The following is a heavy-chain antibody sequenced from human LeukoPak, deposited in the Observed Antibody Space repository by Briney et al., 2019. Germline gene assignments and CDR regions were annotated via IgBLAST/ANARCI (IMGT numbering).Heavy chain of an antibody. D-gene: IGHD3-10*01. V-gene: IGHV4-39*07. CDR1: GGSISSSTYY. J-gene: IGHJ4*02. CDR3: ARGRGPLI. Sequence: SETLSLACTVSGGSISSSTYYWGWIRQPPGKGLEWIGSIYYSGGTYYNPSLKSRVTISVDTSKNQFSLKLSSVTAADTAVYYCARGRGPLIWGQGTLVTVSS. CDR2: IYYSGGT.